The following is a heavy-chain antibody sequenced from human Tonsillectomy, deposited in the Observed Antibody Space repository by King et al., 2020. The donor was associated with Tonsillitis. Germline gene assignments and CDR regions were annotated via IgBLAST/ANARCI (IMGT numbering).Heavy chain of an antibody. J-gene: IGHJ4*02. V-gene: IGHV3-23*04. CDR2: ISGSGGST. D-gene: IGHD3-3*01. Sequence: VQLVESGGGLVQPGGSLRLSCAASGFTFSSHAMTWVRQAPGKGLEWVSSISGSGGSTHYEDSVKGRFTISRDNFKNTLYLHMNSLRAEDTAVYYCAKDSRVPRFLEWLSYWGQGTLVTVSS. CDR3: AKDSRVPRFLEWLSY. CDR1: GFTFSSHA.